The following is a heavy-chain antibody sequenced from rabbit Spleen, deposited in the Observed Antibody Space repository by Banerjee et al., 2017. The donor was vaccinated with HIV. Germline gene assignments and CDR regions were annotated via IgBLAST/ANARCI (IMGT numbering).Heavy chain of an antibody. CDR2: IYPDGASST. CDR3: ARNYVNVFDP. J-gene: IGHJ2*01. CDR1: GFSFSSNYW. D-gene: IGHD1-1*01. V-gene: IGHV1S45*01. Sequence: QEQLEESGGGLVKPEGSLTLTCTASGFSFSSNYWICWVRQAPGKGLEWIGCIYPDGASSTAYASWAKGRFTFSKTSSTTVTLQMTSLTAADTATYFCARNYVNVFDPWGQGTLVTVS.